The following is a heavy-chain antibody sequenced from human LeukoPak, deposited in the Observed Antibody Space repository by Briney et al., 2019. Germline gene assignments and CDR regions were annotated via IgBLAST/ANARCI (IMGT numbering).Heavy chain of an antibody. CDR2: ISGTGSTI. Sequence: QAGGSLRLSCAASGFTFSAYSMNWVRQAPGKGLEWVSYISGTGSTIYYADSVKGRFTISRDNAKNSLYLQMNSLRDEGTAVYYCARWSYGMDVWGQGTTVTVSS. CDR3: ARWSYGMDV. D-gene: IGHD3-3*01. V-gene: IGHV3-48*02. J-gene: IGHJ6*02. CDR1: GFTFSAYS.